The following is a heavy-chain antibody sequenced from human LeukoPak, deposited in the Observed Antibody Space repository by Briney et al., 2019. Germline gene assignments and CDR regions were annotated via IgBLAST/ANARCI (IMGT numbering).Heavy chain of an antibody. CDR1: GYTFTSYG. CDR3: ARDAVVGPAAKRDTVGFDP. V-gene: IGHV1-18*01. D-gene: IGHD2-2*01. J-gene: IGHJ5*02. Sequence: ASVKVTCTASGYTFTSYGMSWVRQAPGQGLEWMGWISACGGNTNYAQKLKGRVTMTTDTSTSTAYMELRSLRSDDTAVYYCARDAVVGPAAKRDTVGFDPWGQGTLVTVSS. CDR2: ISACGGNT.